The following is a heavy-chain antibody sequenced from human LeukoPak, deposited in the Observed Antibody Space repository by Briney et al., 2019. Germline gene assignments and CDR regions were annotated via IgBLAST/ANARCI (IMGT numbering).Heavy chain of an antibody. V-gene: IGHV3-23*01. CDR1: GFTFSAYA. J-gene: IGHJ2*01. Sequence: PGGSLRLSCEASGFTFSAYAMTWVRQAPGQGLEWVSTISGSGGSTYYAGSGKGRFTTSRDNSKNTLYLQMNSLRAEDTAVYYCAKTLGRDWYFDLWGRGTLVTVSS. CDR3: AKTLGRDWYFDL. CDR2: ISGSGGST.